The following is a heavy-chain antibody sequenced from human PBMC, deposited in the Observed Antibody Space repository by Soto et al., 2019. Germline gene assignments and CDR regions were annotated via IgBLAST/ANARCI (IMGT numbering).Heavy chain of an antibody. Sequence: EVQLLESGGGLVQPGGSLRLSCAASGFAFSGYAMTWVRQAPGQGLDWVSAISGSGDITYYADSVKGRFTISGDNSKNTLYLQLNSLRAEDTAIYYCAKDRDDIEMVDAFGIWGQGTMVTVSS. CDR3: AKDRDDIEMVDAFGI. CDR1: GFAFSGYA. J-gene: IGHJ3*02. CDR2: ISGSGDIT. V-gene: IGHV3-23*01. D-gene: IGHD3-9*01.